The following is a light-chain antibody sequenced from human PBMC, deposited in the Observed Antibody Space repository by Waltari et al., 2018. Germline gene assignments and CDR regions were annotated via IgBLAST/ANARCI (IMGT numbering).Light chain of an antibody. Sequence: QSALTQPASVSGSPGQSITISCTGTNNDVGAYNYVSWYQHHPGKAPKFMFYEVSNRPPGVSNRSAGSKSGNTASLTISGLQAEDEADYYCTSFTSTNTWVFGGGTKLTVL. J-gene: IGLJ3*02. CDR2: EVS. CDR1: NNDVGAYNY. V-gene: IGLV2-14*01. CDR3: TSFTSTNTWV.